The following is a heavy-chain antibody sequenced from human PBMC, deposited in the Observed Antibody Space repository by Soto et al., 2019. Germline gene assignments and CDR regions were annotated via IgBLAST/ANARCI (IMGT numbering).Heavy chain of an antibody. V-gene: IGHV4-34*01. D-gene: IGHD3-10*01. CDR3: ARDYYSSGSYFDY. Sequence: SETLSLTCAVYGGSFSGYYWSWIRPPPGKGLEWIGEINHSGSTNYNPSLKSRVTISVDTSKNQFSLKLSSVTAADTAVYDCARDYYSSGSYFDYWGQGTLVTVSS. CDR1: GGSFSGYY. J-gene: IGHJ4*02. CDR2: INHSGST.